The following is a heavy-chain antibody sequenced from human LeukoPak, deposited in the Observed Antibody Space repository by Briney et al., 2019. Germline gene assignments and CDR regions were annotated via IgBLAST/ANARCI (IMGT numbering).Heavy chain of an antibody. V-gene: IGHV3-23*01. D-gene: IGHD3-3*01. CDR1: GFTFSSYD. Sequence: PGGSLRLSCAASGFTFSSYDMNWVRQAPGKGLEWVSAISGSGGTTYCADSVKGRFTIFRANFKNTLFLHMNSMRADDTAVYYCAKGVNDIASGYQYYFDYWGQGTLVTVSS. CDR3: AKGVNDIASGYQYYFDY. CDR2: ISGSGGTT. J-gene: IGHJ4*02.